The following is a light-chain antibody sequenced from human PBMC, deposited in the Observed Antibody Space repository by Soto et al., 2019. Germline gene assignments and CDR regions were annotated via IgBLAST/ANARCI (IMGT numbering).Light chain of an antibody. CDR2: DVT. Sequence: QSALTQPASVPGSPGQSITISCTGTSSDVGGYNFVSWYQQYPGKAPKLMIYDVTNRPSGVSNRFSGSKSGNTASLTISGLQAEDEADYYCSSYARSNTLLFGGGTQLTVL. J-gene: IGLJ2*01. CDR3: SSYARSNTLL. V-gene: IGLV2-14*03. CDR1: SSDVGGYNF.